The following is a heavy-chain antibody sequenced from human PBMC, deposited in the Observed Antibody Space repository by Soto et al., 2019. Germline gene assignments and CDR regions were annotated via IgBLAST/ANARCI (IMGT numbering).Heavy chain of an antibody. CDR1: GYTFTTYD. CDR2: INPSGGST. V-gene: IGHV1-46*01. D-gene: IGHD4-17*01. J-gene: IGHJ5*02. Sequence: ASVKVSCKASGYTFTTYDMHWVRQAPGQGREWMGVINPSGGSTNYAQKFQGRVTMTSDTSTSTLYMELSSLRTEDTAVYYCARVIVPTTVTTSNWFDPWGQGTLVTVSS. CDR3: ARVIVPTTVTTSNWFDP.